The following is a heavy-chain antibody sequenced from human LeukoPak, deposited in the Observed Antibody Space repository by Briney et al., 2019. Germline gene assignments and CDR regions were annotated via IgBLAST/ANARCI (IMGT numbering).Heavy chain of an antibody. CDR1: GFTFEAHT. D-gene: IGHD3-22*01. V-gene: IGHV3-43*01. CDR2: ISWDGGST. CDR3: AKDNGGFDSSGWFDY. J-gene: IGHJ4*02. Sequence: GGSLRLSCAAAGFTFEAHTMHWVRQAPGKGLEWVSLISWDGGSTYYADSVKGRFTISRDNSKHSLYLQMNSLRTEDTALYYCAKDNGGFDSSGWFDYWGQGTLVTVSS.